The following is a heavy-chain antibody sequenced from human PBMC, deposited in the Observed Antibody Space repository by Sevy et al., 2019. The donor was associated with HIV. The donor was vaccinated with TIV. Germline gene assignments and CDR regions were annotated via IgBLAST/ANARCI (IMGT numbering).Heavy chain of an antibody. CDR2: ISGDSGHT. CDR1: GFSLNDYY. V-gene: IGHV3-11*06. CDR3: ARDANSGYYFNYYYYGMDV. D-gene: IGHD3-22*01. J-gene: IGHJ6*02. Sequence: GGSLRLSCAATGFSLNDYYMTWIRQAPGKGLEWVSYISGDSGHTNYAESVKGRFTISRDNTKNFVYLQMDGLRAEDTATYYCARDANSGYYFNYYYYGMDVWGQGTTVTVSS.